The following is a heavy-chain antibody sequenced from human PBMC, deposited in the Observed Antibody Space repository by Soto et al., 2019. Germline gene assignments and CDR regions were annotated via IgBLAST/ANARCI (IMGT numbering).Heavy chain of an antibody. V-gene: IGHV1-2*04. Sequence: VQLVQSGAEVKKPGASVKVSCKASGYTFTGYYMHWVRQAPGQGLEWMGWINPNSGGTNYAQTFQGWVTMTRDTSISTAYMELSRLRSDDTAVYYCARSPITMVRGVIQYGMDVWGQGTTVTVSS. CDR2: INPNSGGT. D-gene: IGHD3-10*01. CDR1: GYTFTGYY. J-gene: IGHJ6*02. CDR3: ARSPITMVRGVIQYGMDV.